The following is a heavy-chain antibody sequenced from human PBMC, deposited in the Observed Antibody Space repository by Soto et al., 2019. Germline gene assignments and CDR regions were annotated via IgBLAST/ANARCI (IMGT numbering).Heavy chain of an antibody. CDR3: AGSSDDGRDS. J-gene: IGHJ4*02. Sequence: EVQLVESGGGLVKPGGSLRLSCAASGFTLSSYSMNWVRQAPGKGLEWVSSISSSSNYIYYVESVKGRFTISRDNAKNSLYLQRNSLRAEDTAVYYCAGSSDDGRDSWGQGTLVTVS. D-gene: IGHD1-26*01. CDR1: GFTLSSYS. CDR2: ISSSSNYI. V-gene: IGHV3-21*01.